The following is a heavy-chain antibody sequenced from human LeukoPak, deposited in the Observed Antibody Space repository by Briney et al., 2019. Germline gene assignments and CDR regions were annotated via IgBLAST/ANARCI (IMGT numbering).Heavy chain of an antibody. Sequence: GRSLRLSCAASGFTFSSYGMHWVRQAPGKGLEWVAVISYDGSNKYYADSVKGRFTISRDNSKNTLYLQMNSLRAEDTAVYYCANGPFYGSGSYNPPPFDYWGQGTLVTVSS. CDR3: ANGPFYGSGSYNPPPFDY. J-gene: IGHJ4*02. CDR2: ISYDGSNK. CDR1: GFTFSSYG. D-gene: IGHD3-10*01. V-gene: IGHV3-30*18.